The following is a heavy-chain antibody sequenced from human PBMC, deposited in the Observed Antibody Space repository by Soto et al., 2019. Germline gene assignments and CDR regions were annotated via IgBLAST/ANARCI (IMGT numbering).Heavy chain of an antibody. D-gene: IGHD2-15*01. CDR1: GFTFSNYA. V-gene: IGHV3-23*01. CDR3: AKQGGDWSGTSCSYPWFYD. J-gene: IGHJ5*02. CDR2: ISGSGGST. Sequence: GGSLRLSCAASGFTFSNYAMNWARQAPGKGLEWVSAISGSGGSTYYADSVKGRFSISRENSQNMLYLQMNSLRAEDTAVYYCAKQGGDWSGTSCSYPWFYDWVKGTLGTV.